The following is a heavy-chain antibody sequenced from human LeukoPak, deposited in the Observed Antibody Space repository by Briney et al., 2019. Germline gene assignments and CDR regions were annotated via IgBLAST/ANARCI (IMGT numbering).Heavy chain of an antibody. V-gene: IGHV3-21*01. Sequence: TGGSLRLSCAASGFTFSSYSMNWVRQAPGKGLEWVSGISSSSRYIYYEDSVKGRFTISRDNAKNSLYLQMNSLRAEDTAVYFCARGSEGSSLNWFDPWGQGTLVTVSS. CDR1: GFTFSSYS. CDR2: ISSSSRYI. J-gene: IGHJ5*02. CDR3: ARGSEGSSLNWFDP. D-gene: IGHD6-6*01.